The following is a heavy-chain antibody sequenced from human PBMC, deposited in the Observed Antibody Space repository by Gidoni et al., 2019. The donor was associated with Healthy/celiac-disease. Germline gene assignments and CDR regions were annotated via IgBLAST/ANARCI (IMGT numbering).Heavy chain of an antibody. Sequence: EVQLVESGGGLVQPGGSLRLSCAASGFTFSSYEMNWVRQAPGKGLEWVSYISSSGSTIYYADSVKGRFTISRDNAKNSLYLQMNSLRAEDTAVYYCAREITIGGMDVWGQGTTVTVSS. CDR1: GFTFSSYE. J-gene: IGHJ6*02. CDR3: AREITIGGMDV. D-gene: IGHD3-10*01. CDR2: ISSSGSTI. V-gene: IGHV3-48*03.